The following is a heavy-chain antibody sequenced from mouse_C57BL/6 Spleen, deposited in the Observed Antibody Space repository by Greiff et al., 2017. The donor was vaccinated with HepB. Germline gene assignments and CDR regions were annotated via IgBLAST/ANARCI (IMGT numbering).Heavy chain of an antibody. D-gene: IGHD1-1*01. J-gene: IGHJ1*03. CDR2: ISYDGSN. Sequence: EVQLQESGPGLVKPSQSLSLTCSVTGYSITSGYYWNWIRQFPGNKLEWMGYISYDGSNNYNPSLKNRISITRDTSKNQFFLKLNSVTTEDTATYYCARDPYYYGSSAFDVWGTGTTVTVSS. CDR1: GYSITSGYY. V-gene: IGHV3-6*01. CDR3: ARDPYYYGSSAFDV.